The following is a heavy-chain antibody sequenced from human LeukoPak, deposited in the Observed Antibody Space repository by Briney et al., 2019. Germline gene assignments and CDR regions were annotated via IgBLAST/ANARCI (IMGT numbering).Heavy chain of an antibody. Sequence: PGGSLRLSCEASGFSFNSYDMHWVRHVTGKGLEWVSAIGTGGDTYYADFVKGRFTISRENAKKSLYLEMNCLSAGDTAVYYCARDRGYDFWSGSFDLWGRGTLVTVSS. CDR2: IGTGGDT. D-gene: IGHD3-3*01. CDR3: ARDRGYDFWSGSFDL. CDR1: GFSFNSYD. V-gene: IGHV3-13*01. J-gene: IGHJ2*01.